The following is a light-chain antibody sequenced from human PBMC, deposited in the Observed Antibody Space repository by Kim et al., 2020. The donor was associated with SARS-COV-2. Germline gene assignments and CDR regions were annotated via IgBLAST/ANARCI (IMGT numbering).Light chain of an antibody. J-gene: IGKJ1*01. V-gene: IGKV3-20*01. Sequence: SPGERATPSCRASQTFSSTCLAWYQQRPGQAPRLLIYGASSRATGIPDRFSGSGSGTEFTLTISRLEPEDFAVYYCQQYDKSPRTFGQGTKVDIK. CDR1: QTFSSTC. CDR3: QQYDKSPRT. CDR2: GAS.